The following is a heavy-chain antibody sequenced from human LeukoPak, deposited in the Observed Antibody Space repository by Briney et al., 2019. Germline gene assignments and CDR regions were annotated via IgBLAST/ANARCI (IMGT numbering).Heavy chain of an antibody. CDR2: INHSGST. CDR3: ARGKWFWSVILDY. D-gene: IGHD3-3*01. J-gene: IGHJ4*02. V-gene: IGHV4-34*01. Sequence: SETLSLTCAVYGGSFSGYYWSWIRQPPGKGLEWMGEINHSGSTNYNPTLKSRVTISVDTSKNQFSLKLSSVTAADTAVYYCARGKWFWSVILDYWGQGTLVTVSS. CDR1: GGSFSGYY.